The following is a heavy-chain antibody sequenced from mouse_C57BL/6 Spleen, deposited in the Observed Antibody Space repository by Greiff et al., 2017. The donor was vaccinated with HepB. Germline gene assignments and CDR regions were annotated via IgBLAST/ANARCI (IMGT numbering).Heavy chain of an antibody. Sequence: QVQLKESGAELVKPGASVKLSCKASGYTFTSYWMHWVKQRPGQGLEWIGMIHPNSGSTNYNEKFKSKATLTVDKSSSTAYMQLSSLTSEDSAVYYCAREGDSPGAYWGQGTLVTVSA. J-gene: IGHJ3*01. CDR2: IHPNSGST. CDR1: GYTFTSYW. CDR3: AREGDSPGAY. V-gene: IGHV1-64*01.